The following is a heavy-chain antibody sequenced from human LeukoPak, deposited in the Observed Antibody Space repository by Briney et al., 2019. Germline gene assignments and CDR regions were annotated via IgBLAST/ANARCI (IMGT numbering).Heavy chain of an antibody. J-gene: IGHJ6*03. V-gene: IGHV4-34*01. CDR1: GGSFSGYY. D-gene: IGHD6-6*01. CDR2: INHSGST. CDR3: AGRSQAARPPYYYYYYMDV. Sequence: SETLSLTCAVYGGSFSGYYWSWIRQPPGKGLEWIGEINHSGSTNYNPSLKSRVTISVDTSKNQFSLKLSSVTAADTAVYYCAGRSQAARPPYYYYYYMDVWGKGTTVTVSS.